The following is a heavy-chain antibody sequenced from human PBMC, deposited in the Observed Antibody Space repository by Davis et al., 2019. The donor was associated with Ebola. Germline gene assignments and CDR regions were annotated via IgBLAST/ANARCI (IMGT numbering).Heavy chain of an antibody. J-gene: IGHJ4*02. D-gene: IGHD1-26*01. CDR2: IWYDGSNK. CDR1: GFTFSSYG. CDR3: AKDDYHSGSPFDY. Sequence: GGSLRLSCAASGFTFSSYGMHWVRQAPGKGLEWVAVIWYDGSNKYYADSVKGRFTISRDNSKNTLYLQMNSLRAEDTAVYYCAKDDYHSGSPFDYWGQGTLVTVFS. V-gene: IGHV3-30*02.